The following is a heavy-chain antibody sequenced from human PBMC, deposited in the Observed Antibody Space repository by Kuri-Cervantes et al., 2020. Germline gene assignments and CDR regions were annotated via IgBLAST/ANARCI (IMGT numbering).Heavy chain of an antibody. CDR1: GGSISSGGYY. J-gene: IGHJ4*02. D-gene: IGHD3-9*01. Sequence: SETLSLTCTVSGGSISSGGYYWSWIRQHPGKGLEWIGYIYYSGSTYYIPSLKSRVTISVDTSKNQFSLKLSSVTAADTAVYYCARAPSYYDILTGYYQPYYFDYWGQGTLVTVSS. CDR2: IYYSGST. CDR3: ARAPSYYDILTGYYQPYYFDY. V-gene: IGHV4-31*03.